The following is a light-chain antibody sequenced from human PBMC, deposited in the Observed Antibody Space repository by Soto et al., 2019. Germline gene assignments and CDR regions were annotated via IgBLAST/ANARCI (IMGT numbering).Light chain of an antibody. V-gene: IGLV2-14*01. Sequence: QSALTQPASVSGSPGQSITISCTGTSNDIGHYNSVSWYQQHPAKAPKVMISEVSNRPSGISNRFSGSKSGNTAFLTISGLQAEDEADCHCSSYSSGSTLYVFGTGTKVTVL. CDR1: SNDIGHYNS. CDR2: EVS. J-gene: IGLJ1*01. CDR3: SSYSSGSTLYV.